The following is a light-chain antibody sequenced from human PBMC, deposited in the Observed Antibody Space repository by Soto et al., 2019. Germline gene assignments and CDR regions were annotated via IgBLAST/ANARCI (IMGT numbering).Light chain of an antibody. CDR2: AAS. CDR1: QGIGVY. V-gene: IGKV1-27*01. J-gene: IGKJ4*01. Sequence: DIQMTQSPSSLPASLGDRVTITCRSSQGIGVYLAWFQQKPGKVPKLLIYAASALQSGVPSRFSGSGSGTDFTLTISSLQPEDFATYYCQKYNSAPLTFGGGTKVEIK. CDR3: QKYNSAPLT.